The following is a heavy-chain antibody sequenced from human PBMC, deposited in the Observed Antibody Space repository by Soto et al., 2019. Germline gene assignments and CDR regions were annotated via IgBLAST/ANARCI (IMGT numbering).Heavy chain of an antibody. Sequence: SETLSLTCTVSGGSISSYYWSWIRQPPGKGLEWIGYIYYSGSTNYNPSLKSRVTISVDTSKNQFSLKLSSVTAADTAVYYCARARHSSSYNWFDPWGQGTLVTVSS. CDR1: GGSISSYY. V-gene: IGHV4-59*01. J-gene: IGHJ5*02. CDR2: IYYSGST. D-gene: IGHD6-6*01. CDR3: ARARHSSSYNWFDP.